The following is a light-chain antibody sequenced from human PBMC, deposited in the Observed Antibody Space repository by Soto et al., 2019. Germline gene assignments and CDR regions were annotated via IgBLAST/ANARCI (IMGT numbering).Light chain of an antibody. J-gene: IGLJ3*02. Sequence: QSALTQPRSMSGSPGQSVTISCTGTSSDVGGYNYVSWLQQHPGKAPKLVVYEVTKRPSGVPDRFSGSKSGNTASLTISGLQAEDEADYYCCSGAGNYRGVFGGGTKLTVL. CDR3: CSGAGNYRGV. CDR1: SSDVGGYNY. V-gene: IGLV2-11*01. CDR2: EVT.